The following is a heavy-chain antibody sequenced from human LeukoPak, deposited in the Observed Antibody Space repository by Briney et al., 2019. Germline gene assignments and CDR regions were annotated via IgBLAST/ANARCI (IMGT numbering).Heavy chain of an antibody. V-gene: IGHV3-30-3*01. J-gene: IGHJ4*02. CDR3: AKDRWGLSSSWYLKEYYFDY. Sequence: GRSLRLSCAASGFTFSSYAMHWVRQAPGKGLEWVAVISYDGSNKYYADSVKGRFTISRDNSKNTLYLQMNSLRAEDTAVYYCAKDRWGLSSSWYLKEYYFDYWGQGTLVTVSS. CDR2: ISYDGSNK. D-gene: IGHD6-13*01. CDR1: GFTFSSYA.